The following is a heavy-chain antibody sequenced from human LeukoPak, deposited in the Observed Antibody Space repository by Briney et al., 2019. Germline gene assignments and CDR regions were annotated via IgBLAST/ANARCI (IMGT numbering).Heavy chain of an antibody. D-gene: IGHD3-16*02. V-gene: IGHV4-34*01. CDR3: AGEGGSYLYYFDY. CDR1: GGSFSGYY. CDR2: INHSGST. J-gene: IGHJ4*02. Sequence: SETLSLTCAVYGGSFSGYYWSWIRQPPGKGLEWIGEINHSGSTNYNPSLKSRVTISVDTSKNQFSLKLSSATAADTAVYYCAGEGGSYLYYFDYWGQGTLVTVSS.